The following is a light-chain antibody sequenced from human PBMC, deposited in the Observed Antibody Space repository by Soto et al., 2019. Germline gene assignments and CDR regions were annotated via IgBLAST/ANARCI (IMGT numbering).Light chain of an antibody. Sequence: DIQMTQSPSTLSASVGDRVTITCRASQRVGGGLVWYQQKPGKAPKILIYGGSSLESGVPSRFSGSGSWAEFTLTIDSLQPDDFATYYCLQYFTYPFTFGGGTKVEIK. CDR1: QRVGGG. CDR2: GGS. CDR3: LQYFTYPFT. J-gene: IGKJ4*01. V-gene: IGKV1-5*03.